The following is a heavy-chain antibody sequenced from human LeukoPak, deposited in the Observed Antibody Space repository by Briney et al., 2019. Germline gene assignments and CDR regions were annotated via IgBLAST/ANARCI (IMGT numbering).Heavy chain of an antibody. Sequence: KPGGSLRLSCAASGFTFSSYSMNWVRQAPGKGLEWVSSISSSSSYIYYADSVKGRFTISRDNAKNSLYLQMNSLRAEDTAVYYCARGQPTYYDFWSGYYPYYYYYGMDAWGQGTTVTVSS. V-gene: IGHV3-21*01. CDR2: ISSSSSYI. J-gene: IGHJ6*02. CDR1: GFTFSSYS. CDR3: ARGQPTYYDFWSGYYPYYYYYGMDA. D-gene: IGHD3-3*01.